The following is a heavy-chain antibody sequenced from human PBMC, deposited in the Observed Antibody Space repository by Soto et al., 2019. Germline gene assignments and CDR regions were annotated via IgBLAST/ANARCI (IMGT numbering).Heavy chain of an antibody. V-gene: IGHV4-59*01. CDR1: GGSISSYY. J-gene: IGHJ6*02. Sequence: SETLSLTCTVSGGSISSYYWSWIRQPPGKGLEWIGYIYYSGSTNYNPSLKSRVTISVDTSKNQFSLKLSSVTAADTAVYYCARGGKYYYDSSGYYWSALYYYGMDVWGQGTLVTV. CDR2: IYYSGST. D-gene: IGHD3-22*01. CDR3: ARGGKYYYDSSGYYWSALYYYGMDV.